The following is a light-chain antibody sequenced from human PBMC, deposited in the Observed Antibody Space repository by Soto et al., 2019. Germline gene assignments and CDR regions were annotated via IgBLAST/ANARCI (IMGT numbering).Light chain of an antibody. J-gene: IGKJ3*01. CDR3: QQYNSYLFT. CDR2: DAS. CDR1: QSISSW. V-gene: IGKV1-5*01. Sequence: DIQMTQSPSTLSASVGDRVTITCRASQSISSWLAWYQQKPGKAPKLLIYDASSLESGVPSRFSGSGSGTEFTLTISSLQPDDRGTYDCQQYNSYLFTFGPGTKVDIK.